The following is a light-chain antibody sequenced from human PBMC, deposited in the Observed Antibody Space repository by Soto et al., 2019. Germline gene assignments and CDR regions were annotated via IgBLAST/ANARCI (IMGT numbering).Light chain of an antibody. J-gene: IGKJ2*01. CDR2: GAS. CDR3: HQYGTLPYA. Sequence: IALTQSPGTLSFSPGERATLSCRASQRVSSNYVAWYQHKPGQAPRLLIHGASIMATGIPDRFSGSGSGTDFTLTISRLEPEDFAVYYCHQYGTLPYAFGQGTKLQIK. V-gene: IGKV3-20*01. CDR1: QRVSSNY.